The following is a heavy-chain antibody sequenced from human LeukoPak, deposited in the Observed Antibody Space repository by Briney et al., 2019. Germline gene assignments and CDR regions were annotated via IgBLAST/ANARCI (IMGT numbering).Heavy chain of an antibody. Sequence: PGGSLRLSCTASGFTFSSYTMTSVRQAPGKGLEWVSSICGSGTDTYYADSGKGRFTISRDNSKNTLYLQMNSLRDEDTAIYYCATTLTPYWYFDLWGRGTLVTVSS. V-gene: IGHV3-23*01. J-gene: IGHJ2*01. CDR1: GFTFSSYT. CDR2: ICGSGTDT. CDR3: ATTLTPYWYFDL.